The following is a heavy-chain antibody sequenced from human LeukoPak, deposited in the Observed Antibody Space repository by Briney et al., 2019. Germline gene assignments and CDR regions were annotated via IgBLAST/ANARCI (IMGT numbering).Heavy chain of an antibody. Sequence: GGSLRLSCAASGFTFSSYAMSWVRQAPGKGLEWVSAISGSGASTYYTDSVKGRFTISRDNSKNTLYVQMNSLRAEDTAVYYCAKDVRSGSYSSFDYWGQGTLVSVSS. CDR3: AKDVRSGSYSSFDY. D-gene: IGHD1-26*01. CDR1: GFTFSSYA. J-gene: IGHJ4*02. CDR2: ISGSGAST. V-gene: IGHV3-23*01.